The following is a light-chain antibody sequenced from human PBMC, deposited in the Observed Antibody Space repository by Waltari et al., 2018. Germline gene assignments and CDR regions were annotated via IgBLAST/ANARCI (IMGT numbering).Light chain of an antibody. Sequence: EIVLTQSPGTLSLSTGERATLSCRASQSVSRSLAWYQQKPGQAPRLLIYGASSRATGIPDRFSGGGSGTDFSLTISRLEPEDFAVYYCQHYLRLPATFGQGTKVEIK. J-gene: IGKJ1*01. CDR3: QHYLRLPAT. CDR1: QSVSRS. V-gene: IGKV3-20*01. CDR2: GAS.